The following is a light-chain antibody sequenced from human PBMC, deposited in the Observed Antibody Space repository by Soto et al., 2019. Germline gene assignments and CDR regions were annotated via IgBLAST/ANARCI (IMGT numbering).Light chain of an antibody. CDR1: SSDVGGYNY. CDR3: TSYTSSSTLEV. J-gene: IGLJ2*01. CDR2: DVS. Sequence: QSALTQPASVSGSPGQSITISCTGTSSDVGGYNYVSWYQQHPGKAPKLMIYDVSYRPSGVSNRFSGSKSGNTASLTISGRQAEDEADDYCTSYTSSSTLEVFGGGTKLTVL. V-gene: IGLV2-14*01.